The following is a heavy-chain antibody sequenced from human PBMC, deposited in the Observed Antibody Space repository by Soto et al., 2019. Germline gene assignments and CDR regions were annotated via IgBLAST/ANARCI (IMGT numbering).Heavy chain of an antibody. V-gene: IGHV3-30-3*01. CDR3: ARGPSSLTRFDY. Sequence: GGSLRLSCAASGFTFSSYAMHWVRQAPGKGLEWVVAISYDGSNKYYADSVKGRFTISRDNSKNTLYLQMNSLRAEDTAVYYCARGPSSLTRFDYWGQGTLVTVSS. CDR1: GFTFSSYA. CDR2: ISYDGSNK. J-gene: IGHJ4*02. D-gene: IGHD2-2*01.